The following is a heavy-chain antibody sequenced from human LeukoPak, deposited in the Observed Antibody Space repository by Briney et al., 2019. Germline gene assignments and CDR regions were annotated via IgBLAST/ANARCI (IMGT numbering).Heavy chain of an antibody. CDR2: FGTRSTSI. V-gene: IGHV3-21*01. Sequence: GGSLRLSCAASGFTFSTYAMNWVRQAPGKGLKWVSSFGTRSTSIYYAHSVTGRFIISRDNAKNSLYLQMNSLRAEDTAVYYCARENDQGFDYWGQGTLVTVSS. J-gene: IGHJ4*02. D-gene: IGHD3-16*01. CDR1: GFTFSTYA. CDR3: ARENDQGFDY.